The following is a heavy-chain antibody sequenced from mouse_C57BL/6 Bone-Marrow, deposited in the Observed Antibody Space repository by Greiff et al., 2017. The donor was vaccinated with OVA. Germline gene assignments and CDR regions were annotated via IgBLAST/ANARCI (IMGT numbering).Heavy chain of an antibody. J-gene: IGHJ4*01. D-gene: IGHD2-2*01. CDR3: ARDRGVTTDYYAMDY. CDR2: ISYDGSN. Sequence: EVHLVESGPGLVKPSQSLSLTCSVTGYSITSGYYWNWIRQFPGNKLEWMGYISYDGSNNYNPSLKNRISITRDTSKNQFFLKLNSVTTEDTATYYCARDRGVTTDYYAMDYWGQGTSVTVSS. V-gene: IGHV3-6*01. CDR1: GYSITSGYY.